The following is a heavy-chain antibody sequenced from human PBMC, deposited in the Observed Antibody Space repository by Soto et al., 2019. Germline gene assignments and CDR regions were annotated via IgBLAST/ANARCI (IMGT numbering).Heavy chain of an antibody. CDR3: ARAPPTYYYDSSGPLAFDY. Sequence: SETLSLTCTVSGGSISSGGYYWSWIRQHPGKGLEWIGYIYYSGSTYYNPSLKSRVTISVDTSKNQFSLKLSSVTAADTAVYYCARAPPTYYYDSSGPLAFDYWGQGTLVTVSS. D-gene: IGHD3-22*01. V-gene: IGHV4-31*03. CDR2: IYYSGST. J-gene: IGHJ4*02. CDR1: GGSISSGGYY.